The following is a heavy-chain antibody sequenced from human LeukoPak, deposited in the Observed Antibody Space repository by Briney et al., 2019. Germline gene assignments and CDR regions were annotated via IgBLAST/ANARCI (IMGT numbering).Heavy chain of an antibody. J-gene: IGHJ3*02. CDR3: ARPIYYYDTSGYGLDAFDI. D-gene: IGHD3-22*01. CDR1: GGSISSYY. Sequence: SETLSLTCIVSGGSISSYYWSWIRQPPGKGLEWIGYIYYSGSTNYNPSLKSRVTISVDTSKNQFSLKLSSVTAADTAVYYCARPIYYYDTSGYGLDAFDIWGQGTMVTVSS. V-gene: IGHV4-59*12. CDR2: IYYSGST.